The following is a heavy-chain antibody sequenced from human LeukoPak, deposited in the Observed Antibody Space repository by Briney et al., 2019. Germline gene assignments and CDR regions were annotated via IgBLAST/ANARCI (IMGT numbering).Heavy chain of an antibody. CDR2: ISAYNGNT. Sequence: ASAKVSCKASGYTFTNYDINWVRQVPGQGLEWMGWISAYNGNTNYAQKLQGRVTMTTETSTSTAYMELRSLRSDDAAVYYCAREGPYLYYLDYWGQGTLVTVSS. D-gene: IGHD2-21*01. J-gene: IGHJ4*02. CDR3: AREGPYLYYLDY. CDR1: GYTFTNYD. V-gene: IGHV1-18*01.